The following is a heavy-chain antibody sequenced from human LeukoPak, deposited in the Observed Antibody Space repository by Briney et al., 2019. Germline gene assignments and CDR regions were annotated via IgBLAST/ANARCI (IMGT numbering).Heavy chain of an antibody. J-gene: IGHJ4*02. V-gene: IGHV1-18*01. D-gene: IGHD4-17*01. CDR1: GYTFTNHG. CDR3: ARDLSLGRHDDGEPFDS. Sequence: ASVKVSCKTSGYTFTNHGISWVRQAPGQGLEWMGWISGYNGNTNYVQKFRGRITMTTDTSTSTAYLQLRSLSSDDTALYYCARDLSLGRHDDGEPFDSWGQGTLVTVSS. CDR2: ISGYNGNT.